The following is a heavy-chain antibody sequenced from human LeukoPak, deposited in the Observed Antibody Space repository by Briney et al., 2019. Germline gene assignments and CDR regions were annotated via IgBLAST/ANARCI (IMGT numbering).Heavy chain of an antibody. V-gene: IGHV3-23*01. J-gene: IGHJ4*02. CDR2: ISGSGGST. Sequence: GGSLRLSCAASGFTFSSYAMSWVRQAPGKGLEWVSAISGSGGSTYYIDSVKGRFTISRDNSKNTLYLQMNSLGAEDTAVYYCAKSAVVRGTTGTFDYWGQGTLVTVSS. D-gene: IGHD3-10*01. CDR1: GFTFSSYA. CDR3: AKSAVVRGTTGTFDY.